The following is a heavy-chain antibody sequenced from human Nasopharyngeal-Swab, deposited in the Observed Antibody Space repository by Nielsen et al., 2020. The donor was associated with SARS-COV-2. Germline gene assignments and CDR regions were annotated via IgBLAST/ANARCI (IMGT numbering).Heavy chain of an antibody. J-gene: IGHJ5*02. CDR2: IDPSDSYT. CDR3: ARRVYGSGEEFDP. Sequence: WIRQPPGKGLEWMGRIDPSDSYTNYSPSFQGHVTISADKSISTAYLQWSSLKASDTAMYYCARRVYGSGEEFDPWGQGTLVTVSS. V-gene: IGHV5-10-1*01. D-gene: IGHD3-10*01.